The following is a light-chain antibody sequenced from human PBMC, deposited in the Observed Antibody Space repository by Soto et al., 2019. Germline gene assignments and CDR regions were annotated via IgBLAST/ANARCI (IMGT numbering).Light chain of an antibody. CDR3: QQYENLPT. V-gene: IGKV1-33*01. J-gene: IGKJ5*01. Sequence: DIQMTHSPSSQSASVGDRLTITCQASQNINNYLNWYQQKPGRAPQLLIYDASNLEAGVHSSFRGSGSGTDSTFTISRLQPEDIATYYCQQYENLPTFGQGTRLEIK. CDR1: QNINNY. CDR2: DAS.